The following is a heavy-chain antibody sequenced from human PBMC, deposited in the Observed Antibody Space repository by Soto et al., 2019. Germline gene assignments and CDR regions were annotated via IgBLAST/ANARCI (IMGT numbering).Heavy chain of an antibody. CDR3: ARDPSHGSGTYLDY. D-gene: IGHD3-10*01. CDR1: GFTFSDYG. CDR2: IWFDGSNK. Sequence: SLRLSCAASGFTFSDYGMHWVRQAPGKGLEWVAVIWFDGSNKYYADSVKGRFTLSRDNSKNMLYLQMNGLRAEDTAVYYCARDPSHGSGTYLDYWGQGTPVTVSS. J-gene: IGHJ4*02. V-gene: IGHV3-33*01.